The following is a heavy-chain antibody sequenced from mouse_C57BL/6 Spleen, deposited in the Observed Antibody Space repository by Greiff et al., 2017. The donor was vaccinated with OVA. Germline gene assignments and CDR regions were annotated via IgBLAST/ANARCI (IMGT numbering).Heavy chain of an antibody. CDR1: GYTFTSYW. CDR2: IHPNSGST. J-gene: IGHJ2*01. V-gene: IGHV1-64*01. CDR3: ARSVTTVPGYFDY. Sequence: QVQLQQSGAELVKPGASVKLSCKASGYTFTSYWMHWVKQRPGQGLEWIGMIHPNSGSTNYNEKFKSKATLTVDKSSSTAYMQLSSLTSEDSAVYYCARSVTTVPGYFDYWGQGTTLTVSS. D-gene: IGHD1-1*01.